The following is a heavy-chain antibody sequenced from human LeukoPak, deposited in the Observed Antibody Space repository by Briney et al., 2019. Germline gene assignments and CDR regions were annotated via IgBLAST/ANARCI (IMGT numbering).Heavy chain of an antibody. V-gene: IGHV3-23*01. CDR2: ISDPHSGSQT. Sequence: GGSLRLSCAASGFTFSSYTMNCVRQALGQGLEWVSTISDPHSGSQTHYADSVKGRFTISRDDSQNTVYLQMDSLRAEDTAVYYCTTRLQHHFDYWGQGTQLTVSS. CDR1: GFTFSSYT. J-gene: IGHJ4*02. CDR3: TTRLQHHFDY. D-gene: IGHD2-15*01.